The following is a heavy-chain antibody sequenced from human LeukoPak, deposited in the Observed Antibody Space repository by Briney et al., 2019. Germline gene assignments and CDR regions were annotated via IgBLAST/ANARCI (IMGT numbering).Heavy chain of an antibody. CDR3: ARGAELLFSQILHYFDY. CDR1: GFTFSSYA. J-gene: IGHJ4*02. V-gene: IGHV3-30-3*01. CDR2: ISYDGSNK. Sequence: GGSLRLSCAASGFTFSSYAMHWVRQAPGKGLEWVAVISYDGSNKYYADSVKGRFTISRDNSKNTLYLQMNSLRAEDTAVYYCARGAELLFSQILHYFDYWGQGTLVTVSS. D-gene: IGHD1-26*01.